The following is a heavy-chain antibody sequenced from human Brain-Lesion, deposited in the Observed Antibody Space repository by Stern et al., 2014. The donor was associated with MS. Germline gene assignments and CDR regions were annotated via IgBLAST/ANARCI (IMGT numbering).Heavy chain of an antibody. CDR1: GFTFGNYW. D-gene: IGHD3-3*01. Sequence: VQLVESGGGLVQPGGSLTISCTAAGFTFGNYWMTWVRTAPGKGLEWVANIKEAGTEKNYVGSVKGRFTISRDNARNSLYLQMNSLRVEDTALYYCARVYNTIYGIVTQRGSGMDVWGQGTTVIVSS. V-gene: IGHV3-7*01. CDR3: ARVYNTIYGIVTQRGSGMDV. CDR2: IKEAGTEK. J-gene: IGHJ6*02.